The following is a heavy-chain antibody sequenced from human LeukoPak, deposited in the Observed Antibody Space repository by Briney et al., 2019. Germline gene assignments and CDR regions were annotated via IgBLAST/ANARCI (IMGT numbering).Heavy chain of an antibody. CDR2: IIPIFGTA. D-gene: IGHD5-18*01. CDR3: ARVVDTAMKNYYYYYMDV. J-gene: IGHJ6*03. V-gene: IGHV1-69*05. Sequence: SVKVSCKASGGTFSSYAISWLRQAPGQGLEWMVGIIPIFGTANYAQKFQGRVTITTDESTSTAYMELSSLRSEDTAVYYCARVVDTAMKNYYYYYMDVWGKGTTVTVSS. CDR1: GGTFSSYA.